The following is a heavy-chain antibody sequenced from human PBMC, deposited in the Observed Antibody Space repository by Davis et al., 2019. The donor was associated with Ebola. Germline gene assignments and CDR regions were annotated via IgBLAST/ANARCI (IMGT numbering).Heavy chain of an antibody. CDR1: GFTFSSYS. CDR2: ISSSSSYI. J-gene: IGHJ5*02. V-gene: IGHV3-21*04. Sequence: GESLKIPCAASGFTFSSYSMNWVRQAPGKGMEWVPSISSSSSYIYYADSVKGRFTISRDNAKNSLYLRMNSLRADDTALYHCARVNEVTGYSRFDPWGQGTLVTVSS. CDR3: ARVNEVTGYSRFDP. D-gene: IGHD3-9*01.